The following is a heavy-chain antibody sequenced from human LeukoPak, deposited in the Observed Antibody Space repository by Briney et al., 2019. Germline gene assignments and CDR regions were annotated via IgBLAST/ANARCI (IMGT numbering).Heavy chain of an antibody. J-gene: IGHJ6*03. CDR3: SSVRRGFGESSKYYAYYYIDV. V-gene: IGHV4-39*01. CDR2: IYYTRST. CDR1: GASISTNSYY. Sequence: SETLSLTCTVSGASISTNSYYWGWIRQPLGKGLEWVGNIYYTRSTYYNTSLKSRVTISVDTSKNQFSLKLSAVTAADTAVYYCSSVRRGFGESSKYYAYYYIDVWGNGTTVTISS. D-gene: IGHD3-10*01.